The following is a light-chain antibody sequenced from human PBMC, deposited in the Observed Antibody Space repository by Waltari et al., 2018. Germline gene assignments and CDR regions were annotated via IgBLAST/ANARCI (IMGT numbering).Light chain of an antibody. CDR1: QSLLYSSNNKNY. Sequence: DIVMTQSPHSLAVSVGERATLTCTSSQSLLYSSNNKNYLAWYQQKPGQPPKLLIYWASTREFGVPDRFSGSGSGTDFTLTISSLQAEDVAVYYCQQYYSTSPLTFGGGTKVEIK. CDR3: QQYYSTSPLT. V-gene: IGKV4-1*01. CDR2: WAS. J-gene: IGKJ4*01.